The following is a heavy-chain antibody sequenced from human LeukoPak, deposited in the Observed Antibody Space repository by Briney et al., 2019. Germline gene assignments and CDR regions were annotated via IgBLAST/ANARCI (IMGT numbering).Heavy chain of an antibody. V-gene: IGHV1-46*01. J-gene: IGHJ4*02. CDR3: ARAPPMAAAGTYFDY. CDR2: INPSGGSA. D-gene: IGHD6-13*01. Sequence: ASVKVSCKASGYTFTNYYTHWMRQAPGQGLEWMGIINPSGGSASYAQKFQGRVTMTRDTSTSTVYMELSSLRSEDTAVYYCARAPPMAAAGTYFDYWGQGTLVTVSS. CDR1: GYTFTNYY.